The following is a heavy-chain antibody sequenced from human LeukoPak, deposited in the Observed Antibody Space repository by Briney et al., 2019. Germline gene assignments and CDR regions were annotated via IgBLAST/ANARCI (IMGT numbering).Heavy chain of an antibody. J-gene: IGHJ4*02. CDR2: IYTSGST. CDR3: ARDCSGGTCYLGVVDY. V-gene: IGHV4-4*07. Sequence: SETLSHPCTLSSGSLSSSYWSWIRQPAGKGLEWIGRIYTSGSTNYNPSLKSRVTMSVDTSKNQFSLKLSSVTAADAAVYYCARDCSGGTCYLGVVDYWGQGILVTVSS. CDR1: SGSLSSSY. D-gene: IGHD2-15*01.